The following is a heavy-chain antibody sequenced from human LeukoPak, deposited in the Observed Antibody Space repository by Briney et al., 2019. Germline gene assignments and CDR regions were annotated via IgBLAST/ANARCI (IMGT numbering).Heavy chain of an antibody. Sequence: PGESLKISCKGSGYSFTTYWLGWVRQLPGKGLEWMGIIYPGDSDTRYSPSFQGQVTISADKSISTAYLQWSSLKASDTAMYYCARHKGYSYGSYYSYYMDVWGKGTTVTVSS. J-gene: IGHJ6*03. D-gene: IGHD5-18*01. CDR2: IYPGDSDT. V-gene: IGHV5-51*01. CDR3: ARHKGYSYGSYYSYYMDV. CDR1: GYSFTTYW.